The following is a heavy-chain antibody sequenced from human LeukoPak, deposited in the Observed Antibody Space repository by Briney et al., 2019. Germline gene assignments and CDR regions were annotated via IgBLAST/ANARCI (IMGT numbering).Heavy chain of an antibody. V-gene: IGHV4-61*02. Sequence: SSETLSLTCTVSGGSISSGSYYWSWIRQPAGKGLEWIGRIYTSGSTNYNPSLKSRVTMSVDTSKNQFSLKLSSVTAADTAVYYCARAVDPGYSSGWYEAFDVWGQGTMVTVSS. J-gene: IGHJ3*01. CDR2: IYTSGST. D-gene: IGHD6-19*01. CDR1: GGSISSGSYY. CDR3: ARAVDPGYSSGWYEAFDV.